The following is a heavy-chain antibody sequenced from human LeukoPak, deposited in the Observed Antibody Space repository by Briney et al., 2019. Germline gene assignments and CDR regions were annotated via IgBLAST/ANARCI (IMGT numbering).Heavy chain of an antibody. V-gene: IGHV1-69*05. Sequence: SVKVSCKASGGTFSSYAISWVRQAPGQGLEWMGGIIPIFGTANYAQKFQGRVTITTDESTSTAYMELSSLRSEGTAVYYCARADRSTIRSWFDPWGQGTLVTVSS. CDR2: IIPIFGTA. CDR3: ARADRSTIRSWFDP. J-gene: IGHJ5*02. CDR1: GGTFSSYA. D-gene: IGHD3-22*01.